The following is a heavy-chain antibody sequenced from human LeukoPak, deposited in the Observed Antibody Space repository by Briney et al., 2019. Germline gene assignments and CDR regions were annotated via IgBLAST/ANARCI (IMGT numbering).Heavy chain of an antibody. Sequence: GGSLRLSCAASGFIFSSYAMSWVRQAPGKGLEWVSVIYSDSSTYYADSVKGRFTISRDNSKNTLYLQMSSLRAEDTAVYYCARAPGTTLHYGGMDVWGQGTTVTVSS. D-gene: IGHD4-17*01. V-gene: IGHV3-66*01. CDR2: IYSDSST. J-gene: IGHJ6*02. CDR1: GFIFSSYA. CDR3: ARAPGTTLHYGGMDV.